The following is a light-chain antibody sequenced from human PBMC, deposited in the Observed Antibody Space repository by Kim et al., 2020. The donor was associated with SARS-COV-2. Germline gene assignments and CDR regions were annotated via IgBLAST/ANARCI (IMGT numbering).Light chain of an antibody. CDR3: QVWAGSSDHVV. Sequence: SSELTQPPSVSVAPGKTARISCGGNNIGSKSVHWYQQKPGQAPVLIVYDDSDRPSGIPERISGSNSGNAATLTITRVEAEDEADYYCQVWAGSSDHVVFGGGTQLTVL. V-gene: IGLV3-21*03. J-gene: IGLJ2*01. CDR2: DDS. CDR1: NIGSKS.